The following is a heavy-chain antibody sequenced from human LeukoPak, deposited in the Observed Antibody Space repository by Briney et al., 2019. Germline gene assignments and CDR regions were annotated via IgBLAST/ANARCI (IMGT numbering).Heavy chain of an antibody. CDR3: AKDRYGGKSAPDS. CDR1: GFTFSSYG. J-gene: IGHJ4*02. D-gene: IGHD4-23*01. V-gene: IGHV3-30*18. CDR2: ISFDGGFK. Sequence: PGTSLRLSCAAAGFTFSSYGIHWVRQAPGKGLEWVAMISFDGGFKFYGDSVKGRFTISRDNSKNTLFLQMNSLRAEDTAVYYCAKDRYGGKSAPDSRGQGTLVTVSS.